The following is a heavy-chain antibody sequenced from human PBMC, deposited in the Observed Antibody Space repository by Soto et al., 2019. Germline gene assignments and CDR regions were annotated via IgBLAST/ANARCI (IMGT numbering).Heavy chain of an antibody. J-gene: IGHJ5*02. CDR3: ARENIVVVVAATLNWFEP. CDR1: GGSISSGGYY. D-gene: IGHD2-15*01. V-gene: IGHV4-31*03. Sequence: LSLTCTVSGGSISSGGYYWSWIRQHPGKGLEWIGYIYYSGSTYYNPSLKSRVTISVDTSKNQFSLKLSSVTAADTAVYYCARENIVVVVAATLNWFEPWGQGTLVTVSS. CDR2: IYYSGST.